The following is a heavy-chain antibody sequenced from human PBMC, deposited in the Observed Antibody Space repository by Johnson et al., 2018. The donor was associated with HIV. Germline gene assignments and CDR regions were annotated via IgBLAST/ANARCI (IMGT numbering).Heavy chain of an antibody. D-gene: IGHD5-12*01. Sequence: VQLVESGGGLVQPGRSLRLSCAASGFTFDDYAMHWVRQAPGKGLEWVSGFSWNSGSINYADSVKGRFTISGDNTKNSLYLQMNSLRAEDTALYYCAKDTVDIVAKGAFDIWGQGTMVTVSS. CDR2: FSWNSGSI. V-gene: IGHV3-9*01. CDR1: GFTFDDYA. J-gene: IGHJ3*02. CDR3: AKDTVDIVAKGAFDI.